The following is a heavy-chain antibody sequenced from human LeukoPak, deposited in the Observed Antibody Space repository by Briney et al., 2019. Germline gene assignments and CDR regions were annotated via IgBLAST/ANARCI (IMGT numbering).Heavy chain of an antibody. Sequence: PGGSLRLSCAASGFTFSSYAMHWVRQAPGKGLEWAAVISYDGSNKYYADSVKGRFTISRDNSKNTLYLQMNSLRSEDTAVYYCARGRGGDGYNWLCYFDYWGQGTLVTVSS. V-gene: IGHV3-30-3*01. CDR2: ISYDGSNK. CDR3: ARGRGGDGYNWLCYFDY. CDR1: GFTFSSYA. D-gene: IGHD5-24*01. J-gene: IGHJ4*02.